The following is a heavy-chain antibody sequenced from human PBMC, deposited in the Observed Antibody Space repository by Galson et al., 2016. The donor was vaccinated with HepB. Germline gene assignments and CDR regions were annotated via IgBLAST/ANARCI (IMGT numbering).Heavy chain of an antibody. Sequence: SLRLSCAASGFTFRSYAMHWVRQAPGKGLEWMAVISYDGRKKYYADSVKGRFTISRDNSKNTLYLLMNSLRAEDTAVYYCARDPRLRNWNYGWRYSYYMDVWGKGTTVTVSS. D-gene: IGHD1-7*01. V-gene: IGHV3-30*04. CDR1: GFTFRSYA. CDR2: ISYDGRKK. CDR3: ARDPRLRNWNYGWRYSYYMDV. J-gene: IGHJ6*03.